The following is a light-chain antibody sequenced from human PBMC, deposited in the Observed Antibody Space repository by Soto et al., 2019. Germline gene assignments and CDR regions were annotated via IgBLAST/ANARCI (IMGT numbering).Light chain of an antibody. J-gene: IGKJ5*01. CDR3: MQALQG. Sequence: DIVMTQSPLSLPVTPGEPASISCRSSQSLLHSNGYNYLDWYLQKPGQSPQLLIYLGSNRASGVPDRFSGSGSGTDFTLKISRVEAEGVGVYYCMQALQGFGQGTRLEIK. CDR2: LGS. V-gene: IGKV2-28*01. CDR1: QSLLHSNGYNY.